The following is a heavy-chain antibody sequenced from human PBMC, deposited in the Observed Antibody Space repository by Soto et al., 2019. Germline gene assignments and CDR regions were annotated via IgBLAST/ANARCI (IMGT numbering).Heavy chain of an antibody. CDR2: ISFDGIKK. CDR3: AKPIVAAGYYGMDV. Sequence: GGSLRLSCAASGFTFRSYDVHWVRQAPGKGLEWMGVISFDGIKKYYADSVKGRFTISRDSSKNKLYLQMYSLRPEDTAVYYCAKPIVAAGYYGMDVWGHGTKVTV. V-gene: IGHV3-30*18. J-gene: IGHJ6*02. CDR1: GFTFRSYD. D-gene: IGHD6-13*01.